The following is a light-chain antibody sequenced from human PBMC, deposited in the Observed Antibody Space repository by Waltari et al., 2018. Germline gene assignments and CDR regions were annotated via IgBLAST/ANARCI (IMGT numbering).Light chain of an antibody. CDR1: SADVGAYNY. CDR3: ISYSSSSTGHVA. Sequence: QSALTQPPSVSGSPGQSITISCTGTSADVGAYNYVSWYQQYPGKAPQLIIYEVTNRASGVLFRFAGSKSGNTAYLSSSGLQAGDEADYHCISYSSSSTGHVALGGGTKLTV. CDR2: EVT. V-gene: IGLV2-14*03. J-gene: IGLJ2*01.